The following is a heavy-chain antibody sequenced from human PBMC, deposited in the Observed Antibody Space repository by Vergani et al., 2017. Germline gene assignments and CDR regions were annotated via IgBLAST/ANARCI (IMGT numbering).Heavy chain of an antibody. J-gene: IGHJ4*02. D-gene: IGHD6-19*01. CDR2: IYYSGST. CDR3: ARGSGWFDY. CDR1: GGSISSYY. V-gene: IGHV4-59*01. Sequence: QVQLQESGPGLVKPSETLSLTCTVSGGSISSYYCSWIRQPPGKGLEWIGYIYYSGSTNYNPSLKSRVTISVDTSKNQFSLKLSSVTAADTAVYYCARGSGWFDYWGQGTLVTVSS.